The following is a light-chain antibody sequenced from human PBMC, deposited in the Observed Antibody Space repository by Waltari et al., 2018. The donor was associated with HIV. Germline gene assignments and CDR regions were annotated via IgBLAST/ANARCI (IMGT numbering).Light chain of an antibody. CDR2: GDR. CDR3: QSYDRSLSGSFV. V-gene: IGLV1-40*01. J-gene: IGLJ1*01. Sequence: QSVLTQPPSVSGAPGQRVTIACTGNSSNIGSGYDVHWYQHLQATAPKLLIYGDRNRPSGVPDRFSASRSDTSASLAITGLQAEDEADYYCQSYDRSLSGSFVFGTGTKVTVL. CDR1: SSNIGSGYD.